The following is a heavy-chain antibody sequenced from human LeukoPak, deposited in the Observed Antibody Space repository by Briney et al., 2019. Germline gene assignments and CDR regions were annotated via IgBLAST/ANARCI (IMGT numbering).Heavy chain of an antibody. V-gene: IGHV4-39*01. D-gene: IGHD2-2*01. J-gene: IGHJ5*02. CDR1: GGSISSSSYF. CDR2: MYYSGST. CDR3: ARLMPMT. Sequence: ASETLSLTCTVSGGSISSSSYFWGWIRQPPGKGLEWIGSMYYSGSTYYNPSLKSRVTISVDTSKNQFSLKLSSVTAADTAVYYCARLMPMTWGQGTLVTVSS.